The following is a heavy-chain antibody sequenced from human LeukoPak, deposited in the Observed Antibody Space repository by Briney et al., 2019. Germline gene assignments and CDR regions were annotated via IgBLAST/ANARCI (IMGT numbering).Heavy chain of an antibody. Sequence: GGSLRLSCAASGFTFSSYAMSWVRQAPGKGLEWVSAISGSGGSTYYADSVKGRFTISRDNSKNTLYLQMNSLRAEDTAVYYCAKGSYVLLWFGELLYAPDFDYWGQGTLVTVSS. CDR3: AKGSYVLLWFGELLYAPDFDY. J-gene: IGHJ4*02. CDR2: ISGSGGST. D-gene: IGHD3-10*01. CDR1: GFTFSSYA. V-gene: IGHV3-23*01.